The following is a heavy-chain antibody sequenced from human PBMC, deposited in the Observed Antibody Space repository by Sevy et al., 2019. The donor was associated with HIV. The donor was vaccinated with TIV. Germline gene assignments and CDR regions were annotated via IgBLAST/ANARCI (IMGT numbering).Heavy chain of an antibody. Sequence: SETLSLTCTVSGDSIRSYYWSWIRQPPGKGLEWIGYLYYSGITNYNPSLKSRVTISVDMSKNQFSLKLTSVTAADTAVYYCARTTPYYYYGVDVWGHGTTVTVSS. CDR3: ARTTPYYYYGVDV. CDR1: GDSIRSYY. J-gene: IGHJ6*02. CDR2: LYYSGIT. V-gene: IGHV4-59*01. D-gene: IGHD4-17*01.